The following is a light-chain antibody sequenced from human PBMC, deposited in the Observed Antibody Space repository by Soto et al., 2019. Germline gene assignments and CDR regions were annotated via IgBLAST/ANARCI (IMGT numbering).Light chain of an antibody. Sequence: DIQMTQSPSPLSASVGDRVTITCRASQTIRTRLAWYQQKPGKAPKLLIYDASTLDSGVPSRFSGSGSETDFTLTISGLQPDDGATYYCQQYTTFSRAFGQGTTVDI. CDR3: QQYTTFSRA. CDR1: QTIRTR. J-gene: IGKJ1*01. V-gene: IGKV1-5*01. CDR2: DAS.